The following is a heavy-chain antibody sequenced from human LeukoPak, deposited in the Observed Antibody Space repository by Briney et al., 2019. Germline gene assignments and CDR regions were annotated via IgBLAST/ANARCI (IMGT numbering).Heavy chain of an antibody. D-gene: IGHD6-19*01. Sequence: GGSLRLSCTASGFTFGDYVMNWVRQAPGKGLEWVGFIRSKAYGGTTEYAASVKGRFTISRDDSKSIAYLQMNSLKTEDTAVYYCTRVSYSSGWSYFDYWGQGTLVTVSS. CDR1: GFTFGDYV. J-gene: IGHJ4*02. CDR2: IRSKAYGGTT. CDR3: TRVSYSSGWSYFDY. V-gene: IGHV3-49*04.